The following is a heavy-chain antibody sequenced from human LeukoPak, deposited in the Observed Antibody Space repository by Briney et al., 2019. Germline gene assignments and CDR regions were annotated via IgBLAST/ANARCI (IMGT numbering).Heavy chain of an antibody. J-gene: IGHJ3*02. Sequence: PGGSLRLSCAASGFTFSGSATHWVRQASGKGLEWVGRIRSKANSYATAHAASVKGRFAISRDDSKNTAYLQMNSLKTEDTAVYYCIVYDFWSGYSDAFDIWGQGTMVTVSS. D-gene: IGHD3-3*01. CDR1: GFTFSGSA. CDR2: IRSKANSYAT. CDR3: IVYDFWSGYSDAFDI. V-gene: IGHV3-73*01.